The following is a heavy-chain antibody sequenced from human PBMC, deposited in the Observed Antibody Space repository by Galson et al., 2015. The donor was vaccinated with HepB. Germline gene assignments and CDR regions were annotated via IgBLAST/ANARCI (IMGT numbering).Heavy chain of an antibody. Sequence: SLRLSCAASGFTFSSYSMNWVRQAPGKGLEWVSYISSSSSTIYYADSVKGRFTISRDNAKNSLYLQMNSLRDEDTAVYYCARETWFGELLYYYYGMDVWGQGTTVTVSS. CDR1: GFTFSSYS. CDR3: ARETWFGELLYYYYGMDV. CDR2: ISSSSSTI. D-gene: IGHD3-10*01. J-gene: IGHJ6*02. V-gene: IGHV3-48*02.